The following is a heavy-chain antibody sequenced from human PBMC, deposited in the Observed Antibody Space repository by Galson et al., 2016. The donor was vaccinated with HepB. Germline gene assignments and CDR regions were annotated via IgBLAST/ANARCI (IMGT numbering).Heavy chain of an antibody. CDR3: ARDPVQGVPDNLDY. V-gene: IGHV3-30-3*01. J-gene: IGHJ4*02. CDR1: GFIFRSYA. D-gene: IGHD1-1*01. CDR2: ISNDGSNK. Sequence: SLRLSCADSGFIFRSYAMNWVRQAPGKGLEWLAVISNDGSNKYYADSVKGRFTISRDNSKNTMYLEMNSLTTDDTAVYYCARDPVQGVPDNLDYWGQETLVTVSS.